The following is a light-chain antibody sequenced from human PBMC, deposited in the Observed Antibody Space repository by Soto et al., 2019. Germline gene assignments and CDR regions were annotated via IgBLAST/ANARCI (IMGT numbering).Light chain of an antibody. CDR1: SSDVGGYNY. Sequence: QSALTQPASVSGSPGQSITISCTGTSSDVGGYNYVSWYQQHPGKAPKLMIYDVSNRPSGVSNRFSGSKSGNTASLPISGLQAEYEADYYCSSYTSSSTLVVFGTGTKLTVL. J-gene: IGLJ1*01. CDR3: SSYTSSSTLVV. CDR2: DVS. V-gene: IGLV2-14*01.